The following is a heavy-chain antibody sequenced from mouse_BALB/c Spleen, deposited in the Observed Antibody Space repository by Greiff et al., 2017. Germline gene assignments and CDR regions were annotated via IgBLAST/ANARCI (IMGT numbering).Heavy chain of an antibody. J-gene: IGHJ2*01. Sequence: VQLQESGAELMKPGASVKISCKATGYTFSSYWIEWVKQRPGHGLEWIGEILPGSGSTNYNEKFKGKATFTADTSSNTAYMQLSSLTSEDSAVYYCARGMRMILFDYWGQGTTLTVSS. CDR1: GYTFSSYW. D-gene: IGHD2-10*02. CDR3: ARGMRMILFDY. V-gene: IGHV1-9*01. CDR2: ILPGSGST.